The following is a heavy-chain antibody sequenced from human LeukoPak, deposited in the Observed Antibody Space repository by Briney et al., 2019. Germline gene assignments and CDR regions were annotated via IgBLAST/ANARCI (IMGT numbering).Heavy chain of an antibody. CDR2: VNPNSGGT. V-gene: IGHV1-2*06. J-gene: IGHJ4*02. CDR1: GYTFTGYY. D-gene: IGHD6-13*01. CDR3: ARAVRGQQLVPGGY. Sequence: ASVKVSCKASGYTFTGYYMHWVRQAPGQGLEWMGRVNPNSGGTNYAQKFQGRVTMTRDTSISTAYMEPSRLRSDDTAVYYCARAVRGQQLVPGGYWGQGTLVTVSS.